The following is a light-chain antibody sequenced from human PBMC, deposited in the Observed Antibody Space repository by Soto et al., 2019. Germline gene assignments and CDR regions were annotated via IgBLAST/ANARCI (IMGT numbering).Light chain of an antibody. J-gene: IGKJ2*02. Sequence: DIQLTQSPSTLSASVGDRDTITCRASQCVTDWLAWYQQKPGKAPKLLIYDASSLESGVPSRFSGSGSGTEFSLTISSLQPDDFATYYCQQYYRSCTFGQGTKVEIK. CDR3: QQYYRSCT. CDR1: QCVTDW. CDR2: DAS. V-gene: IGKV1-5*01.